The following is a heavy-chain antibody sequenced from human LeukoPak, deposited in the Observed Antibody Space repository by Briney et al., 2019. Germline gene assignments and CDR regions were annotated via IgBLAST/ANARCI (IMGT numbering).Heavy chain of an antibody. V-gene: IGHV3-23*01. CDR2: IGGSGDNT. D-gene: IGHD5-12*01. CDR3: AKGGYIGAGRYYYYGMDV. CDR1: GFTFSSYA. Sequence: HPGGSLRLSCAASGFTFSSYAMSWVRQAPGKGLEWVSTIGGSGDNTYYADSVKGRFTISRDNSKNTLYLQMNSLRAEDTAVYYCAKGGYIGAGRYYYYGMDVWGQGTTVTVSS. J-gene: IGHJ6*02.